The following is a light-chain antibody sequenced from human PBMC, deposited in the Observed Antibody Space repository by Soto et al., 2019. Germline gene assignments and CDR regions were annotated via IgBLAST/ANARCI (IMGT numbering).Light chain of an antibody. CDR3: QQYNSYSYT. CDR1: QSLVHSDGNTY. Sequence: DFVMTQSPHSLPVTLGQRASISCRSSQSLVHSDGNTYLNWFQQRPGQSPRRLIYKVSNRDSGVPSRFSGSGSGTEFTLTISSLQPDDFATYYCQQYNSYSYTFGQGAKVDI. CDR2: KVS. V-gene: IGKV2-30*02. J-gene: IGKJ2*01.